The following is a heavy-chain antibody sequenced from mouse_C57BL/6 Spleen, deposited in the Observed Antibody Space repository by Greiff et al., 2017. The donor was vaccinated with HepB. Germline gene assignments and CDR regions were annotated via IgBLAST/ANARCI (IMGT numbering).Heavy chain of an antibody. CDR2: IDPETGGT. Sequence: QVQLQQSGAELVRPGASVTLSCKASGYTFTDYEMHWVKQTPVHGLEWIGAIDPETGGTAYNQKFKGKAILTADKSSSTAYMELRSLTSEDSAVYYCTRSFIYYDYDGFAYWGQGTLVTVSA. D-gene: IGHD2-4*01. J-gene: IGHJ3*01. V-gene: IGHV1-15*01. CDR3: TRSFIYYDYDGFAY. CDR1: GYTFTDYE.